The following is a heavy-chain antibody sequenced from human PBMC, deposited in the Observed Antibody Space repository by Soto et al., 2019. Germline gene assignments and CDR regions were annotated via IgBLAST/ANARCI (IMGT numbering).Heavy chain of an antibody. CDR2: IFPNDEK. V-gene: IGHV2-26*01. CDR1: GFSLSNAEIG. CDR3: ARGMATIIFDY. D-gene: IGHD5-12*01. J-gene: IGHJ4*02. Sequence: QVTLKASGPVLVQPTEPLTLTCTVSGFSLSNAEIGVSWIRQPPGKALEWLAHIFPNDEKSYSTSLKSRLTISKDTSKSQVVLTMTNMDPVDTATYYCARGMATIIFDYWGQGTLVTVSS.